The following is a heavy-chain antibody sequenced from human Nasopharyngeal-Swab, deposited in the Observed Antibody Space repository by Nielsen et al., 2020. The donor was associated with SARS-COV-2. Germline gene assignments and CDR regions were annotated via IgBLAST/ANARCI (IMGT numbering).Heavy chain of an antibody. D-gene: IGHD6-13*01. V-gene: IGHV3-7*01. CDR3: ARGIAAAGTGIDY. CDR1: GFTFSSYW. CDR2: IKTDGSEI. J-gene: IGHJ4*02. Sequence: GGSLRLSCAASGFTFSSYWMTWVRQAPGKGLEWVANIKTDGSEIYYVDSVKGRFTISRDNAKNSLYLQMSSLRAEDTAVYYCARGIAAAGTGIDYWGQGTLVTVSS.